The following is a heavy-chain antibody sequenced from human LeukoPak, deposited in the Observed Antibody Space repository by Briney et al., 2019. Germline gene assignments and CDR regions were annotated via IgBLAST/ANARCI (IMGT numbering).Heavy chain of an antibody. D-gene: IGHD3-22*01. CDR3: ARAARYYYDTIGAFDV. CDR2: YYCVTT. J-gene: IGHJ3*01. V-gene: IGHV4-59*01. Sequence: YYCVTTNYNPSLKSRVTISVDTSRTQFSLKLSSVTAADTAVYYCARAARYYYDTIGAFDVWGQGTMVTVSS.